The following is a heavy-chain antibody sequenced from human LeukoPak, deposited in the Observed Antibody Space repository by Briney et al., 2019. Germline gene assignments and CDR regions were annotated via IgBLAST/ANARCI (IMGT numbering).Heavy chain of an antibody. CDR2: ISSSSSTI. CDR1: GFTFSSYS. Sequence: GGSLRLSCAASGFTFSSYSMNWVRQAPGKGLEWVSYISSSSSTIYYADSVKGRFTISRDNAKNSLYLQMNSLRAEDTAVYYCARDGDYDLSDCWGQGTLVTVSS. V-gene: IGHV3-48*04. D-gene: IGHD4-17*01. CDR3: ARDGDYDLSDC. J-gene: IGHJ4*02.